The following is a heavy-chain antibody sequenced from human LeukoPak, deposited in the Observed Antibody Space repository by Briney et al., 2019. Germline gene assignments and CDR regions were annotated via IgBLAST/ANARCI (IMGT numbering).Heavy chain of an antibody. CDR3: ARGGKWFYAFDI. J-gene: IGHJ3*02. V-gene: IGHV3-74*01. CDR2: INSDGSST. CDR1: GFTFSSYW. D-gene: IGHD3-22*01. Sequence: GGSLRLSCAASGFTFSSYWMRWVRQPPGKGLVWVSRINSDGSSTSYADSVKGRFTISRDNAKYTLYLQMNSLRAEVTAVYYCARGGKWFYAFDIWGQGTMVTVSS.